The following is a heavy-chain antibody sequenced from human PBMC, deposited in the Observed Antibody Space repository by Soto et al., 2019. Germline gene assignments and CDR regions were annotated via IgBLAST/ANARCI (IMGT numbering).Heavy chain of an antibody. V-gene: IGHV3-11*01. Sequence: QVQLVESGGGLVKPGGSLRLSWAASGFSFSDYYMSWIRQAPGKGLEWVSYISTGGSTIDYADSVKGRCTISRDNAKTSLYLQMNSLRAEDTAVSYCARRIATRVFFDSWGQGTLVTVSS. D-gene: IGHD6-6*01. CDR2: ISTGGSTI. CDR1: GFSFSDYY. J-gene: IGHJ4*02. CDR3: ARRIATRVFFDS.